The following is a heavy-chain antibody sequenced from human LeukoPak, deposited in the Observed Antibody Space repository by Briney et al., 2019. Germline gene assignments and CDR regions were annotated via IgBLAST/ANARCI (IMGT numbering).Heavy chain of an antibody. V-gene: IGHV3-21*01. CDR3: AREPRRVDFDWLFHTGDLDY. J-gene: IGHJ4*02. CDR1: GFTFSSYS. D-gene: IGHD3-9*01. Sequence: PGGSLRLSCAASGFTFSSYSMNWVRQAPGKGLEWVSSISSSSSYIYYADSVKGRFTISRDNAKNSLYQQMNSLRAEDTAVYYCAREPRRVDFDWLFHTGDLDYWGQGTLVTVSS. CDR2: ISSSSSYI.